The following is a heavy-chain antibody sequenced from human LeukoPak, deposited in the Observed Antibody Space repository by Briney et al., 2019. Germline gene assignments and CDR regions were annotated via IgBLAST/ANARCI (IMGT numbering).Heavy chain of an antibody. CDR2: ISYDGSNK. J-gene: IGHJ4*02. CDR3: ARERQIGGNGDY. V-gene: IGHV3-30*01. D-gene: IGHD4-23*01. Sequence: GGSLRLSCAASGFTFSSYAMHWVRQAPGEGLEWVAVISYDGSNKYYADSVKGRFTISRDNSKNTLYLQMNSLRAEDTAVYYCARERQIGGNGDYWGQGTLVTVSS. CDR1: GFTFSSYA.